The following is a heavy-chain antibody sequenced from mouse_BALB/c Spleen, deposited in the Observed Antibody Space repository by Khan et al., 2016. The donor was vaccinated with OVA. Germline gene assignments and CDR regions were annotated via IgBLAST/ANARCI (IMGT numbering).Heavy chain of an antibody. Sequence: VQLQQPGTVLARPGASVKMSCKASGYTFTSYWMHWVKQRPGQGLEWIGAIYPGNSATNYNQKFKGKAKLTAVTSTSTAYLERNSLTNDDSAVYDCTRNGFGNYESWDYWGQGTTLTVSS. CDR1: GYTFTSYW. V-gene: IGHV1-5*01. CDR2: IYPGNSAT. D-gene: IGHD2-1*01. CDR3: TRNGFGNYESWDY. J-gene: IGHJ2*01.